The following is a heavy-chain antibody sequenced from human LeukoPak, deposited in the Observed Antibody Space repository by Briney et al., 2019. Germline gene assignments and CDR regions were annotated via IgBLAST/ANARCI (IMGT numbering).Heavy chain of an antibody. J-gene: IGHJ6*03. D-gene: IGHD1-26*01. CDR3: ARGGRGSWSPKPRALPPQNHYYYMDV. Sequence: ASVEVSCKASGYTFTSYGISWVRQAPGQGLEWMGGIIPIFGTANYAQKFQGRVTITADESTSTAYMELSSLRSADTAVYYCARGGRGSWSPKPRALPPQNHYYYMDVWGKGTTVTTSS. V-gene: IGHV1-69*13. CDR1: GYTFTSYG. CDR2: IIPIFGTA.